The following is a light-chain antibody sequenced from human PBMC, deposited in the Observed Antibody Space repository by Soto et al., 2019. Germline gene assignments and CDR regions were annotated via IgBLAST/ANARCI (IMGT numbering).Light chain of an antibody. CDR1: QGISNY. J-gene: IGKJ1*01. V-gene: IGKV1-27*01. CDR2: AAS. Sequence: DIQMTKSPSSLSASVGDIDTITCRARQGISNYLAWYQQKPGKVPKLLIYAASTLPSGVPSRFSGSGSGTDFTLTISSLQPEDVATYYCQKYNSAPWTFGQGTKVEIK. CDR3: QKYNSAPWT.